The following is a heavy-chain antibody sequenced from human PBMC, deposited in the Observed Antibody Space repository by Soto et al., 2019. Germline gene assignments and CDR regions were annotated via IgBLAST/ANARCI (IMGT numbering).Heavy chain of an antibody. J-gene: IGHJ3*02. D-gene: IGHD2-15*01. CDR2: IIPISGAA. Sequence: AVKVSCKSSGGTFSNYVVNWVRQAPGQGLEWMGRIIPISGAANYAQKFQGRVTITADKSTSTSYMELSSLRSEDTAVFFCAADVLTYGNGGYFFDGFDICSQGT. V-gene: IGHV1-69*06. CDR3: AADVLTYGNGGYFFDGFDI. CDR1: GGTFSNYV.